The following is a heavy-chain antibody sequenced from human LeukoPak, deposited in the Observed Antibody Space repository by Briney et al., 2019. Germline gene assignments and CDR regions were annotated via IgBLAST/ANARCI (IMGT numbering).Heavy chain of an antibody. CDR3: AREGVVAATQFDY. CDR1: GGSTSSYY. D-gene: IGHD2-15*01. CDR2: INTSGST. Sequence: WETLSLTCTVSGGSTSSYYWSWIRQPAGKGLEWIGRINTSGSTNYNPSLKSRVTMSVDTSKNQFSLKLSSVTAADTAVYYCAREGVVAATQFDYWGQGTLVTVSS. V-gene: IGHV4-4*07. J-gene: IGHJ4*02.